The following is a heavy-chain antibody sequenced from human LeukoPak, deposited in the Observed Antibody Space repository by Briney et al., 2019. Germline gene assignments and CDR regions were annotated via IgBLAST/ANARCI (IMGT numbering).Heavy chain of an antibody. CDR3: AREDIAAAGTFDY. D-gene: IGHD6-13*01. J-gene: IGHJ4*02. Sequence: GGSLRLSCAASGFTVSSNYMSWVRQAPGKGLEWVSVIYSGGSTYYADSVKGRFTISRDNSKNTLYLQMNSLRAEDTAVYYCAREDIAAAGTFDYWGQGTLVTVSP. V-gene: IGHV3-66*01. CDR1: GFTVSSNY. CDR2: IYSGGST.